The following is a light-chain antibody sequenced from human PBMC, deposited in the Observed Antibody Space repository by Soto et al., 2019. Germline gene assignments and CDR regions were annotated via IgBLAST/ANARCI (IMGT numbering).Light chain of an antibody. CDR2: LNSDGSH. V-gene: IGLV4-69*01. J-gene: IGLJ1*01. CDR3: QTWGTGIRV. CDR1: SGHSSYA. Sequence: QSVLTQSPSASASLGASVKLTCTLSSGHSSYAIAWHQQQPEKGPRYLMKLNSDGSHSKGDGIPDRLSGSSSGAERYLTISSLQSEAEADYYCQTWGTGIRVVGTGTKLTVL.